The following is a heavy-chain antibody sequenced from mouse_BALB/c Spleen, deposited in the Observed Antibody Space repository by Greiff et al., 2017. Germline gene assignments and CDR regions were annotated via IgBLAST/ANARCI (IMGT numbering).Heavy chain of an antibody. CDR2: INPYNDGT. D-gene: IGHD2-10*02. J-gene: IGHJ4*01. CDR1: GYTFTSYV. Sequence: VQLKESGPELVKPGASVKMSCKASGYTFTSYVMHWVKQKPGQGLEWIGYINPYNDGTKYNEKFKGKATLTSDKSSSTAYMELSSLTSEDSAVYYCARKYGNYDDYYAMDYWGQGTSVTVSS. V-gene: IGHV1-14*01. CDR3: ARKYGNYDDYYAMDY.